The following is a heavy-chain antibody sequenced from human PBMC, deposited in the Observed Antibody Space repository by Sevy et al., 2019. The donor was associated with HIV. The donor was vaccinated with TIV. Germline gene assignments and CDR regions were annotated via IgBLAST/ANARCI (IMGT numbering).Heavy chain of an antibody. CDR2: ISAYNGNT. J-gene: IGHJ4*02. CDR1: GYTFTSYG. CDR3: ARVPICSGGSCYTETWIQLWGEFDY. Sequence: ASVKVSCKASGYTFTSYGISWVRQAPGQGLEWMGWISAYNGNTNYALKLQGRVTMTTDTSTRTAYMELRSLRSDDSAVYYCARVPICSGGSCYTETWIQLWGEFDYWGQGTLVTVSS. D-gene: IGHD2-15*01. V-gene: IGHV1-18*01.